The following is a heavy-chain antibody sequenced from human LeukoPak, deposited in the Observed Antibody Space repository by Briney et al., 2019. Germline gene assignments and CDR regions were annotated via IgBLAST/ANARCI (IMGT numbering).Heavy chain of an antibody. V-gene: IGHV4-39*07. CDR1: GGSISGSSYY. CDR3: ARGRRNSGSYPSYWYFDL. CDR2: INHSGST. D-gene: IGHD1-26*01. Sequence: PSETLSLTCTVSGGSISGSSYYWGWIRQPPGKGLEWIGEINHSGSTNYNPSLKSRVTISVDTSKNQFSLKLSSVTAADTAVYYCARGRRNSGSYPSYWYFDLWGRGTLVTVSS. J-gene: IGHJ2*01.